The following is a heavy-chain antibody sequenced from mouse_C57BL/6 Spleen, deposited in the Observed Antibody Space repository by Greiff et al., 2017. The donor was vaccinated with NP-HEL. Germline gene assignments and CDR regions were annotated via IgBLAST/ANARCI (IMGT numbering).Heavy chain of an antibody. V-gene: IGHV5-4*01. J-gene: IGHJ1*03. CDR2: ISDGGSYT. CDR3: ARDATRPYWYFDV. CDR1: GFTFSSYA. D-gene: IGHD6-1*01. Sequence: EVKLMESGGGLVKPGGSLKLSCAASGFTFSSYAMSWVRQTPEKRLEWVATISDGGSYTYYPDNVKGRFTISRDNAKNNLYLQMSHLKSEDTAMYYCARDATRPYWYFDVWGTGTTVTVSS.